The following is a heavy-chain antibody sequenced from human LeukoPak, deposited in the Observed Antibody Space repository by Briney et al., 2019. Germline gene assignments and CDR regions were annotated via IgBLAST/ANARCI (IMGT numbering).Heavy chain of an antibody. CDR2: IYYNGDT. D-gene: IGHD2-2*01. V-gene: IGHV4-59*08. Sequence: SETLSLTCTVSGGSVGGYYWSWIRQSPVKGLEWIGYIYYNGDTKYNPSLTSRVTMSVDTSKNQFSLDLSSVTAADTAVYYCARHATSWFYFGSWGQGTLVSVSS. CDR1: GGSVGGYY. CDR3: ARHATSWFYFGS. J-gene: IGHJ4*02.